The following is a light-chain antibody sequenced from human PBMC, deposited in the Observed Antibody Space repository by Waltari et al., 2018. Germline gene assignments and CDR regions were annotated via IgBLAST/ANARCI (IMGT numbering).Light chain of an antibody. Sequence: ETVLTQSPGTLSLSPGERATLSCRASQSVSSSYLAWYQQKPGQAPRLLIYGASSRATGIPDRISGSGSGTDFTLTLSSLEPEDFAVYYCQQHGTSPFTFGQGTKVEIK. CDR2: GAS. CDR3: QQHGTSPFT. V-gene: IGKV3-20*01. J-gene: IGKJ2*01. CDR1: QSVSSSY.